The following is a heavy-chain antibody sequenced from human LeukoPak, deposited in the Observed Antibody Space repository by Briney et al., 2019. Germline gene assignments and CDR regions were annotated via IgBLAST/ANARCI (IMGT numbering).Heavy chain of an antibody. Sequence: GGSLRLSCAASGFTFSTFGMNWVRQAPAKGLEWVSYISSSSCTIYYADSVKGRFTISRDNAKNSLYLQMNSPRDEDTAVYYCASPQESGTTSFVGYWGQGTLVTVSS. CDR3: ASPQESGTTSFVGY. V-gene: IGHV3-48*02. J-gene: IGHJ4*02. CDR2: ISSSSCTI. D-gene: IGHD2/OR15-2a*01. CDR1: GFTFSTFG.